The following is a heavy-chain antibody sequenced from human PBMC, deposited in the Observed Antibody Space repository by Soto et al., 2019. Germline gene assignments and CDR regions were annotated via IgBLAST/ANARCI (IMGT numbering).Heavy chain of an antibody. J-gene: IGHJ4*02. CDR2: ISVYNGNT. Sequence: QVQLVQSGAEVKKPGASVKVSCKASGYTFTSYGISWVRQAPGQGLEWMGWISVYNGNTNYAQKLQGRVTMTTDTSASTASVELSSLRSDDAAVYYCARDGGTVTTDYWGQGTLVTVSS. CDR3: ARDGGTVTTDY. V-gene: IGHV1-18*01. CDR1: GYTFTSYG. D-gene: IGHD4-17*01.